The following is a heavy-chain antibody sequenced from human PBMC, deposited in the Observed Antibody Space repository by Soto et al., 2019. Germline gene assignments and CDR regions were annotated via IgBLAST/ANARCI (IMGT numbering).Heavy chain of an antibody. V-gene: IGHV2-70*11. J-gene: IGHJ6*02. D-gene: IGHD3-22*01. CDR1: GFSLSTSGMC. CDR3: ARSHSSGNIYYYYGMDV. CDR2: IDWDDDK. Sequence: SGPTLVNPTQALTLTCTFSGFSLSTSGMCVSWIRQPPGKALEWLARIDWDDDKYYSTSLKTRLTISKDTSKNQVVLTMTNMDPVDTATYYCARSHSSGNIYYYYGMDVWGQGTTVPVSS.